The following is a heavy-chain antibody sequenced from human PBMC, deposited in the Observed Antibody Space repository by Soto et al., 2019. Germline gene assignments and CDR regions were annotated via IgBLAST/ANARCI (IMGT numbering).Heavy chain of an antibody. CDR3: VIPGSGYSADFDY. CDR1: GGTFSSYT. CDR2: IIPILGIA. J-gene: IGHJ4*02. Sequence: SVKVSCKASGGTFSSYTISWVRQAPGQGLEWMGRIIPILGIANYAQKFQGRVTITADKSTSTAYMELSSLRSEDTAVYYCVIPGSGYSADFDYWGQGTLVTVSS. V-gene: IGHV1-69*02. D-gene: IGHD3-22*01.